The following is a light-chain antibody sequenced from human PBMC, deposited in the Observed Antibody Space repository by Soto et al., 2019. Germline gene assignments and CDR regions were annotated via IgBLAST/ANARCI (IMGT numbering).Light chain of an antibody. CDR3: QQSYSTPGT. V-gene: IGKV1-39*01. CDR2: AAS. CDR1: QSFSSY. Sequence: EIQMTQSPSALSASVGDRVTITCRASQSFSSYLNWYQQKPVKAPKLLIYAASSLHSGVPSRFSGSGSGTDFTLTISSLQPEDFATYYCQQSYSTPGTFGQGTKVEIK. J-gene: IGKJ1*01.